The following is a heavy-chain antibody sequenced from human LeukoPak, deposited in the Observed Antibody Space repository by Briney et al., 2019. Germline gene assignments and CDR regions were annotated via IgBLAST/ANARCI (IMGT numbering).Heavy chain of an antibody. CDR1: GGSFSGYY. CDR2: INHSGST. D-gene: IGHD6-13*01. J-gene: IGHJ4*02. CDR3: AIAAAGFPIDY. V-gene: IGHV4-34*01. Sequence: SETLSLTCAVYGGSFSGYYWSWIRQPPGKGLEWIGEINHSGSTNYNPSLKGRVTISVDTSKNQFSLKLSSVTAADTAVYYCAIAAAGFPIDYWGQGTLVTVSS.